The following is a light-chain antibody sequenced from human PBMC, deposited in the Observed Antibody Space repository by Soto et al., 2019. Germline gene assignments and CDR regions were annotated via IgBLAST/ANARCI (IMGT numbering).Light chain of an antibody. J-gene: IGLJ2*01. CDR3: SSYRSINTGV. CDR1: SSNIGSNP. V-gene: IGLV1-44*01. CDR2: SNN. Sequence: QSVLTQPPSASAPPGQRVTISCSGSSSNIGSNPVNWYQHLPGTAPKLLICSNNERPSGVPDRFSGSKSGTSASLAISGLQSEDEADYYCSSYRSINTGVFGGGTKLTVL.